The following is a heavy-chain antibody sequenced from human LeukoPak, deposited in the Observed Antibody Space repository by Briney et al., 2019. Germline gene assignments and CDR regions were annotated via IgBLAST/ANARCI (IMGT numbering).Heavy chain of an antibody. Sequence: RASVTVSCKASGYTFTSYGISWVRQAPGQGLEWMGWISAYNGNTNYAQKLQGRVTMTTDTSTSTAYMELRSLRSDDTAVYYCARDGGRDPAILPAGHWGQGTLVTVSS. D-gene: IGHD2-2*01. CDR2: ISAYNGNT. V-gene: IGHV1-18*01. J-gene: IGHJ4*02. CDR3: ARDGGRDPAILPAGH. CDR1: GYTFTSYG.